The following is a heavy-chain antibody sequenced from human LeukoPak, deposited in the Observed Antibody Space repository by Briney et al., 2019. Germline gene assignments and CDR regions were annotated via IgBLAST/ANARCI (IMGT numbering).Heavy chain of an antibody. Sequence: SETLSLTCTVSGGSISSYYWSWIRQPLGKGLEWIGYIYYSGSTNYNPSLKSRVTISVDTSKNQFSLKLSSVTAADTAVYYCARDRTERIFDLWGRGTLVTVSS. J-gene: IGHJ2*01. V-gene: IGHV4-59*01. CDR1: GGSISSYY. D-gene: IGHD1-26*01. CDR3: ARDRTERIFDL. CDR2: IYYSGST.